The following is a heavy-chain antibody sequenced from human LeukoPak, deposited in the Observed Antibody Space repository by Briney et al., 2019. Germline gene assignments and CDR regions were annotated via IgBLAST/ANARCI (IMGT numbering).Heavy chain of an antibody. D-gene: IGHD2-21*02. Sequence: GGSLRLSCSASGFTFSSYAMHWVRQAPGKGLEYVSAISSNGGSTYYADSVKGRFTISRDNSKNTLYLQMSSLRPEDTAVYYCVKGIVVVSARAFDYWGQGTLVTVSS. J-gene: IGHJ4*02. CDR2: ISSNGGST. CDR3: VKGIVVVSARAFDY. V-gene: IGHV3-64D*06. CDR1: GFTFSSYA.